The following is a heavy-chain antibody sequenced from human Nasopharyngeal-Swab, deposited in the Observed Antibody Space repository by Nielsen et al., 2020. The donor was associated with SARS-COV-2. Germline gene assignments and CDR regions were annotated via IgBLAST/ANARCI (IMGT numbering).Heavy chain of an antibody. D-gene: IGHD3-10*01. CDR3: ARGDRSGSYYPDY. J-gene: IGHJ4*02. CDR2: ISSSSSYI. Sequence: GGSLRLSCAASGFTFSDYYMSWIRQAPGKGLEWVSYISSSSSYIYYADSVKGRFTISRDNAKNSLYLQMNSLRAEDTAVYYCARGDRSGSYYPDYWGQGTLVTVSS. V-gene: IGHV3-11*06. CDR1: GFTFSDYY.